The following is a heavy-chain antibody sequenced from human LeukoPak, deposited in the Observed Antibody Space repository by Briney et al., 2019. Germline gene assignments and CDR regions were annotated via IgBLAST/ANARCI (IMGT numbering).Heavy chain of an antibody. CDR1: GGTFSSYA. CDR2: IIPIFGTA. J-gene: IGHJ5*02. D-gene: IGHD2-15*01. Sequence: EASVKVSCKASGGTFSSYAISWVRQAPGQGLEWMGGIIPIFGTANYAQKFQGRVTITADESTSTAYMELSSLRSEDTAVYYCARENCSGGSCYWFDPWGLGTLVTVSS. CDR3: ARENCSGGSCYWFDP. V-gene: IGHV1-69*01.